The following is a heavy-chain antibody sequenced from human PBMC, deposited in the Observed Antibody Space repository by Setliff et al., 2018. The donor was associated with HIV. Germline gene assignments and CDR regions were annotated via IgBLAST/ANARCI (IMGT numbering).Heavy chain of an antibody. Sequence: GASVKVSCKASGGTFSSYAISWVRQAPGQGLEWMGGIIPIFGTANYAQKFKDRVTMTADTATSTAYMELRSLTSDDPAMHYCARDAGGFYYGDALDDWGQGTMVTVSS. J-gene: IGHJ3*01. CDR3: ARDAGGFYYGDALDD. CDR2: IIPIFGTA. CDR1: GGTFSSYA. D-gene: IGHD1-26*01. V-gene: IGHV1-69*06.